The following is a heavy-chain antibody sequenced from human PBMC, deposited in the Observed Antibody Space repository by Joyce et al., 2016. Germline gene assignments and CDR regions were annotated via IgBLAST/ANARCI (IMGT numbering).Heavy chain of an antibody. Sequence: QVHLMQSGAEVTKPGASVKVSCKASGYAFLNYYIHWVWQAPGQGLEWMGWINTDSGVTSLAQKLQGCVTMTRDASITTAYMELTSLKSDDTAVYYCARGGLRRGSGHKELSEIDYWGQGTLVTVSS. J-gene: IGHJ4*02. D-gene: IGHD6-19*01. CDR3: ARGGLRRGSGHKELSEIDY. CDR2: INTDSGVT. V-gene: IGHV1-2*04. CDR1: GYAFLNYY.